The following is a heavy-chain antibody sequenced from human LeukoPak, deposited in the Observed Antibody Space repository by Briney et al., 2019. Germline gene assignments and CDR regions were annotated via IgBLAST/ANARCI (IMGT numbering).Heavy chain of an antibody. D-gene: IGHD6-13*01. CDR2: ISSSGSTI. Sequence: PGGSLRLSCAASGFTFSSYEMNWVRQAPGKGLEWVSYISSSGSTIYYADSVKGRFTISRDNSKNTLYLQMNSLRAEDTAVYYCARDMYSSSWCSHDYWGQGTLVTVSS. CDR1: GFTFSSYE. V-gene: IGHV3-48*03. CDR3: ARDMYSSSWCSHDY. J-gene: IGHJ4*02.